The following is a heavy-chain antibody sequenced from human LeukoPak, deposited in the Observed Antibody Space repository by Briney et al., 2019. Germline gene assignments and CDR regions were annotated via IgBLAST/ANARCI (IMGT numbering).Heavy chain of an antibody. CDR1: GYTFTSYY. CDR3: ASFPTVTTYAGY. J-gene: IGHJ4*02. V-gene: IGHV1-46*01. CDR2: INPSGGST. D-gene: IGHD4-17*01. Sequence: ASVKVSCKASGYTFTSYYMHWVRQAPGQGLEWMGIINPSGGSTSYAQKFQGRVTMTRDTSTSTVYMELSSLRSEDTAVYYCASFPTVTTYAGYWGQGTLVTVSS.